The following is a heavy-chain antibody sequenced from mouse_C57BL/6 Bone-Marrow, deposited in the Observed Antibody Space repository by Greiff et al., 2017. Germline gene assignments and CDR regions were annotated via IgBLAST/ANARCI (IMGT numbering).Heavy chain of an antibody. V-gene: IGHV14-4*01. D-gene: IGHD1-3*01. Sequence: VQLQQSGAELVRPGASVKLSCTASGFNIKDDYMHWVKQRPEQGLEWIGWIDPENGDTEYASKFQGKATITADTSSNTAYLQLSSLTSEDTAVYYCTTSGGGTYAMDYWGQGTSVTVSS. J-gene: IGHJ4*01. CDR2: IDPENGDT. CDR3: TTSGGGTYAMDY. CDR1: GFNIKDDY.